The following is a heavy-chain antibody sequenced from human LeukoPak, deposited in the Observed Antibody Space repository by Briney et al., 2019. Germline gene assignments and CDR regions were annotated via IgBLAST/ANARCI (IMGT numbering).Heavy chain of an antibody. CDR2: INHSGST. CDR1: GGSFSGYY. CDR3: ARGVVEGPYYYYYGMDV. J-gene: IGHJ6*02. Sequence: PSETLSLTCAVYGGSFSGYYWSWIRQPPGKGLEWIGEINHSGSTNYNPSLKSRVTISVDTSKNQFSPKLSSVTAADTAVYYCARGVVEGPYYYYYGMDVWGQGTTVTVSS. V-gene: IGHV4-34*01.